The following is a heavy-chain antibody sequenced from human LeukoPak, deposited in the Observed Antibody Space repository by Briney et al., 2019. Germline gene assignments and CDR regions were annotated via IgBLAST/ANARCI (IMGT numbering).Heavy chain of an antibody. D-gene: IGHD3-22*01. Sequence: GGSLRLSCAASGFTFSSYAMHWVRQAPGKGLEWVSVIYTGGATDYADSVKGRFIISRDNFKNIVYLQMNSLRAEDTAVYYCARRYYYDGSVFAFDIWGQGTMVSVSS. CDR3: ARRYYYDGSVFAFDI. V-gene: IGHV3-53*01. CDR1: GFTFSSYA. CDR2: IYTGGAT. J-gene: IGHJ3*02.